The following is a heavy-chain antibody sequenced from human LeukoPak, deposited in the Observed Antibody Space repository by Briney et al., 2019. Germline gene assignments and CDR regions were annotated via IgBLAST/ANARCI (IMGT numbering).Heavy chain of an antibody. D-gene: IGHD3-22*01. V-gene: IGHV1-2*02. J-gene: IGHJ5*02. CDR3: ARDLDAYYYDSSGYTDWFDP. CDR2: INPNSGGT. CDR1: GYTFTGYY. Sequence: ASVKVSCKASGYTFTGYYMHWVRQAPGQGLEWMGWINPNSGGTNYAQKFQGRVTMTRDTSISTAYMELRSLRSDDTAVYYCARDLDAYYYDSSGYTDWFDPWGQGTLVTVSS.